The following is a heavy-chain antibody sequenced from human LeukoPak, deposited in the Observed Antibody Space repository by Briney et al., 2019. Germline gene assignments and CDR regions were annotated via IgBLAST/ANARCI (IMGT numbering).Heavy chain of an antibody. CDR3: ASLGYDFWSGYVLDY. CDR1: GGSFSGYY. D-gene: IGHD3-3*01. V-gene: IGHV4-34*01. J-gene: IGHJ4*02. Sequence: RPSETLSLTCAVYGGSFSGYYWSWIRQPPGKGLEWIGEINHSGSTNYNPSLKSRVTISVDTSKNQFSLKLSSVTAADTAVYYCASLGYDFWSGYVLDYWGQGTLVTVSS. CDR2: INHSGST.